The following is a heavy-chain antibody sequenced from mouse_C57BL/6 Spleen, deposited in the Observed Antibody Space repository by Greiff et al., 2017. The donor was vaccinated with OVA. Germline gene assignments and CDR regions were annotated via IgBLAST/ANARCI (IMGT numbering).Heavy chain of an antibody. D-gene: IGHD1-1*01. CDR3: GRWGRGSYCYFDV. J-gene: IGHJ1*03. Sequence: QVQLQQPGAELVKPGASVKLSCKASGYTFTSYWMHWVKQRPGQGLEWIGMIHPNSGSTNYNEKFKSKATLTVDKSSSTAYMQLSSLTSEDSAVYCGGRWGRGSYCYFDVWGTGTTVTVSS. CDR2: IHPNSGST. CDR1: GYTFTSYW. V-gene: IGHV1-64*01.